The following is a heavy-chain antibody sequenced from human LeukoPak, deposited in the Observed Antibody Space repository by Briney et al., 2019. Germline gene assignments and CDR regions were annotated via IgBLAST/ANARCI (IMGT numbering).Heavy chain of an antibody. Sequence: ASETLSLTCAVYGGSFSGYYWSWIRQPPGKGLEWIGEINHSGSTNYNPSLKSRVTISVDTSKNPFSLKLSSVTAADAAVYYCARARPPRITIFGVVHAFDIWGQGTMVTVSS. CDR3: ARARPPRITIFGVVHAFDI. J-gene: IGHJ3*02. CDR1: GGSFSGYY. D-gene: IGHD3-3*01. CDR2: INHSGST. V-gene: IGHV4-34*01.